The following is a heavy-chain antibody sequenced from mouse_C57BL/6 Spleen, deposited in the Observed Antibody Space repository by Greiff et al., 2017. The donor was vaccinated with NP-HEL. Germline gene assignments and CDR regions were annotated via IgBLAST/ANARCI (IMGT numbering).Heavy chain of an antibody. V-gene: IGHV3-6*01. CDR3: ARSGTTVVAGDY. D-gene: IGHD1-1*01. Sequence: ESGPGLVKPSQSLSLTCSVTGYSITSGYYWNWIRQFPGNKLEWMGYISYDGSNNYNPSLKNRISITRDTSKNQFFLKLNSVTTEDTATYYCARSGTTVVAGDYWGQGTTLTVSS. CDR1: GYSITSGYY. CDR2: ISYDGSN. J-gene: IGHJ2*01.